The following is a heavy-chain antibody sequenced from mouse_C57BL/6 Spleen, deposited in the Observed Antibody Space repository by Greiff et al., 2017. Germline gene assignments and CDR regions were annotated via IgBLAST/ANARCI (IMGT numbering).Heavy chain of an antibody. J-gene: IGHJ3*01. Sequence: QVQLQQSGAELVRPGTSVKLSCKASGYTFTSYWMHWVKQRPGQGLEWIGVIDPSDSYTNYNQKFKGKATLTVDTSSSTAYMQLSSLTSEDSAVYYCARWDDGFLFAYWGQGTLVTVSA. CDR1: GYTFTSYW. CDR3: ARWDDGFLFAY. CDR2: IDPSDSYT. D-gene: IGHD2-3*01. V-gene: IGHV1-59*01.